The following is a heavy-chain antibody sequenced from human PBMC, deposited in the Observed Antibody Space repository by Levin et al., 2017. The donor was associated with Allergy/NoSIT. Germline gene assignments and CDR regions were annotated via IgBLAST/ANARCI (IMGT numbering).Heavy chain of an antibody. CDR3: ARDLYKDDSVFDD. Sequence: ASVKVSCKASRYIFSDYFIHWVRQAPGQGLEWMGWINPYSGDTKYAQEFQGRVTMTRDTSISTAYMELTRLTSDDTAVYYCARDLYKDDSVFDDWGLGTLVNVCS. CDR1: RYIFSDYF. CDR2: INPYSGDT. V-gene: IGHV1-2*02. J-gene: IGHJ5*02. D-gene: IGHD1-1*01.